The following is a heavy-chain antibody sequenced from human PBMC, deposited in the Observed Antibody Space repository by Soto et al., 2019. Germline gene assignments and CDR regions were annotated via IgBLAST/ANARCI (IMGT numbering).Heavy chain of an antibody. CDR3: AKTPRQWLVYFDY. CDR1: GFTFSNYA. D-gene: IGHD6-19*01. CDR2: ISGSGGTT. V-gene: IGHV3-23*01. Sequence: RGSLRLSCRASGFTFSNYAVSWVRQAPGKGLEWVSAISGSGGTTYYADSVKGRFTISRDNSKDTLHLQMNSLRAEDTAIYYCAKTPRQWLVYFDYWGQGALVTVSS. J-gene: IGHJ4*02.